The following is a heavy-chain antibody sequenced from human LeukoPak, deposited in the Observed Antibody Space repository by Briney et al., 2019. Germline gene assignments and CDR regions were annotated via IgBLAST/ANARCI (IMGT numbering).Heavy chain of an antibody. CDR3: AAVQYSSSWYWFDP. J-gene: IGHJ5*02. Sequence: SVKVSCKASGFTFSSSAMQWVRQARGQRLEWIGWIVVGSGNTNYAQKFQERVTITRDMSTSTAYMELSSLRSEDTAVYYCAAVQYSSSWYWFDPWGQGTLVTVSS. CDR1: GFTFSSSA. V-gene: IGHV1-58*02. CDR2: IVVGSGNT. D-gene: IGHD6-13*01.